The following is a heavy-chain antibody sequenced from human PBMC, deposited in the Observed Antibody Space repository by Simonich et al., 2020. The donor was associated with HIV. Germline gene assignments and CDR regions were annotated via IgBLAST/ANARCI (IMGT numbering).Heavy chain of an antibody. Sequence: QVQLQQWGAGLLKPSETLSLTCAVYGGSFSGYYWNWIRQPPGKGLAWIGEINHSGSTNYNPSLKSRVTISVDTSKNQFSLKLSSVTAADTAVYYCARAGRGSGSSFYWYFDLWGRGTLVTVSS. V-gene: IGHV4-34*01. D-gene: IGHD1-26*01. CDR3: ARAGRGSGSSFYWYFDL. CDR2: INHSGST. J-gene: IGHJ2*01. CDR1: GGSFSGYY.